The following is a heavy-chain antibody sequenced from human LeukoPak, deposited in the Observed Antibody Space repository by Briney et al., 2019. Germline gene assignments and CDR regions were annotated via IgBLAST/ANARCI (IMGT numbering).Heavy chain of an antibody. D-gene: IGHD3-22*01. CDR2: INPSGGST. CDR1: GYTFTSYY. V-gene: IGHV1-46*01. Sequence: GASVKVSCKASGYTFTSYYMHWVRQAPGQGLEWMGIINPSGGSTSYAQKFQGRVTMTRDTSTSTVYMELSNLRSEDTAVYYCARFNRASQSGYYYDSSGYLTWGQGTLVTVSS. CDR3: ARFNRASQSGYYYDSSGYLT. J-gene: IGHJ4*02.